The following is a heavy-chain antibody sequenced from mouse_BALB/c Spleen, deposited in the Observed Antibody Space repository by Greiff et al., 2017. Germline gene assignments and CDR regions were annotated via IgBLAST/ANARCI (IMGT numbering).Heavy chain of an antibody. CDR1: GFTFTDYY. J-gene: IGHJ4*01. CDR3: ARGKGSAVHYYAMDY. Sequence: EVKLVESGGGLVQPGGSLRLSCATSGFTFTDYYMSWVRQPPGKALEWLGFIRNKANGYTTEYSASVKGRFTISRDNSQSILYLQMNTLRAEDSATYYGARGKGSAVHYYAMDYWGQGTSVTVSS. D-gene: IGHD6-1*01. CDR2: IRNKANGYTT. V-gene: IGHV7-3*02.